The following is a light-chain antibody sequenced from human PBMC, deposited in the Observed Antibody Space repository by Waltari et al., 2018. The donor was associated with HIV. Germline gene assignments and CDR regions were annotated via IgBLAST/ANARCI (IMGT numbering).Light chain of an antibody. CDR1: QSVFYSSNNKNY. Sequence: DIVMTQSPESLAVSLGERATIKCKSSQSVFYSSNNKNYLSWYQQKQGQPPKLIIYWASSRQSGVPDRFSGSGSGTDFTLTISSLQAEDVAVYFCQQTYTIPPTFGGGTKVEIK. CDR3: QQTYTIPPT. V-gene: IGKV4-1*01. J-gene: IGKJ4*01. CDR2: WAS.